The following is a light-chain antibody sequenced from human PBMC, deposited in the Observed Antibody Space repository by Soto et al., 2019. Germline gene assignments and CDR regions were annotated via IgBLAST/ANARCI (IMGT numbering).Light chain of an antibody. Sequence: EIVLTQSPATLSLSPEERATLSCRASQSVSSYLAWYQQKPGQPPRLLIYDASNRATGIPARFSGSGSGTDFTLTISSLEPEDFAVYYCQQRSNWSYTFGQGTKLEIK. J-gene: IGKJ2*01. CDR2: DAS. V-gene: IGKV3-11*01. CDR3: QQRSNWSYT. CDR1: QSVSSY.